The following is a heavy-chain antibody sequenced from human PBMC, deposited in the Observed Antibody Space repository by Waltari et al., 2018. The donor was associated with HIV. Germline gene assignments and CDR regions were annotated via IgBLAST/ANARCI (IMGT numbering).Heavy chain of an antibody. V-gene: IGHV4-39*01. CDR2: IYYSGST. CDR1: GGSISSSSYY. CDR3: ACLMMDYYDSSGLFDY. Sequence: QLQLQESGPGLVKPSETLSLTCTVSGGSISSSSYYWGWIRQPPGKGLEWIGSIYYSGSTYYNPSLKSRVTISVDKSKNQFSLKLSSVTAADTAVYYCACLMMDYYDSSGLFDYWGQGTLVTVSS. D-gene: IGHD3-22*01. J-gene: IGHJ4*02.